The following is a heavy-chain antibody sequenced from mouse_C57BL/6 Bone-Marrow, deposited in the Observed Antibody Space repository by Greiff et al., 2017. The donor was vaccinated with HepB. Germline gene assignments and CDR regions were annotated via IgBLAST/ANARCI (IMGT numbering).Heavy chain of an antibody. J-gene: IGHJ3*01. CDR2: INPNNGGT. Sequence: EVQLQQSGPELVKPGASVKISCKASGYTFTDYYMNWVKQSHGKSLEWIGDINPNNGGTSYNQKFKGKATLTVDKSSSTAYMELRSLTSEDSAVYYCARKGDYSNPWFAYWGQGTLVTVSA. CDR1: GYTFTDYY. V-gene: IGHV1-26*01. D-gene: IGHD2-5*01. CDR3: ARKGDYSNPWFAY.